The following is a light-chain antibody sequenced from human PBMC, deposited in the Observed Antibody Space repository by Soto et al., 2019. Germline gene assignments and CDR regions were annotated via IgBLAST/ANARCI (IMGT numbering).Light chain of an antibody. CDR1: TSNIGSHS. V-gene: IGLV1-44*01. CDR2: TNN. CDR3: ATWDDSLKGV. Sequence: QSVLTQPPSASGTPRQRVTISCSGSTSNIGSHSVNWYQHVPGTAPKLLITTNNQRPSGVPDRFSGFKSGSSASLVISGLQSEDEADYYCATWDDSLKGVFGTGTKLTVL. J-gene: IGLJ1*01.